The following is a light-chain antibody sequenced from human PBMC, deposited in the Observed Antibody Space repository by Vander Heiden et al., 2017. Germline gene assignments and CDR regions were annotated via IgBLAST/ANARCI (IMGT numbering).Light chain of an antibody. CDR1: SSNIGSNT. CDR3: AARDDSLNAWV. CDR2: SNN. Sequence: QSVLTQPPSASGTPGQRVTISCSGSSSNIGSNTGNWYQQLPGTAPKLLIYSNNQRPSGVPDRFSGSKFGTSASLAISGLQSEDEADYYCAARDDSLNAWVFGGGTKLTVL. V-gene: IGLV1-44*01. J-gene: IGLJ3*02.